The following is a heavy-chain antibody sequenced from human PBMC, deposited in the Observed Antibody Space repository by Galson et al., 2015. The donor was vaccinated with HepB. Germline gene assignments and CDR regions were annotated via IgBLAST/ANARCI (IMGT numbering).Heavy chain of an antibody. V-gene: IGHV3-30*03. Sequence: SLRLSCAASGFTFSSYGMHWVRQAPGKGLEWVAVISYDGSNKYYADSVKGRFTISRDNSKNTLYLQMNSLRAEDTAVYYCARPQQLVTYDAFDIWGQGTMVTVSS. CDR3: ARPQQLVTYDAFDI. CDR1: GFTFSSYG. CDR2: ISYDGSNK. J-gene: IGHJ3*02. D-gene: IGHD6-13*01.